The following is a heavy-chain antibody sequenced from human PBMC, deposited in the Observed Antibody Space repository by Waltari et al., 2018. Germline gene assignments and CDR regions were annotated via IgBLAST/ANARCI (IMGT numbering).Heavy chain of an antibody. CDR2: IYYSGST. CDR3: ARFQGAVAEPYYYYYMDV. D-gene: IGHD6-19*01. Sequence: QVQLQESGPGLVKPSETLSLTCTVSGGSISSYYWSWIRQPPGKGLEWIGYIYYSGSTNYNPSLKSRVTISVDTSKNQFSLKLSSVTAADTAVYYCARFQGAVAEPYYYYYMDVWGKGTTVTVSS. CDR1: GGSISSYY. J-gene: IGHJ6*03. V-gene: IGHV4-59*01.